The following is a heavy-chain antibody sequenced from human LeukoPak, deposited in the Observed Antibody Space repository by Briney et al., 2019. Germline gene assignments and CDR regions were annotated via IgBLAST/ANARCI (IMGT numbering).Heavy chain of an antibody. J-gene: IGHJ6*02. CDR3: ARTNLLRYFDWLLTLDYYGMDV. D-gene: IGHD3-9*01. CDR1: GGSFSGYY. V-gene: IGHV4-34*01. Sequence: SETLSLTCAVYGGSFSGYYWSWIRQPPGKGLEWIGEINHRGSTNYNPSLKSRVTISVDTSKNQFSLKLSSVTAADTAVYYCARTNLLRYFDWLLTLDYYGMDVWGQGTTVTVSS. CDR2: INHRGST.